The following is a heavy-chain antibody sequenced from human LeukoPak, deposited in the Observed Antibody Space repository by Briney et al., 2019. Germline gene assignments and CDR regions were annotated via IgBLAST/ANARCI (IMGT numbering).Heavy chain of an antibody. V-gene: IGHV4-39*01. D-gene: IGHD3-3*01. CDR3: ARHATQRITIFGVVIIDY. CDR1: GGSISSSSYY. Sequence: SETLSLTCTVSGGSISSSSYYWGWIRQPPGKGLEWIGSIYYSGSTYYNPSLKSRVTISVDTSKNQFSLKLSSVTAADTAVYYCARHATQRITIFGVVIIDYWGQGTLVTVSS. J-gene: IGHJ4*02. CDR2: IYYSGST.